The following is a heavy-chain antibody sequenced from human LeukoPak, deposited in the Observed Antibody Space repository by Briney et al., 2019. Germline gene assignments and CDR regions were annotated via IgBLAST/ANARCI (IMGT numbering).Heavy chain of an antibody. J-gene: IGHJ5*02. D-gene: IGHD3-3*01. CDR2: ISAYNGNT. CDR3: ARGGNDFWSGYYPNWFDP. Sequence: ASVKVSCKASGYTFTSYGISWVRQAPGQGLEWMGWISAYNGNTNYAQKLQGRVTMTTDTSTSTAYMELSSLRSEDTAVYYCARGGNDFWSGYYPNWFDPWGQGTLVTVSS. V-gene: IGHV1-18*01. CDR1: GYTFTSYG.